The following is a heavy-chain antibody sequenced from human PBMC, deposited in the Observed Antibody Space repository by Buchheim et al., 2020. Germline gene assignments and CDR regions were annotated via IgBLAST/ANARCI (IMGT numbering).Heavy chain of an antibody. CDR3: ARVPVRNYDLWSGYFDN. J-gene: IGHJ4*02. Sequence: QVQLQESGPGLVKPSQTLSLTCTVSGGSISSGGYYWSWIRRHPGKGLEWIGYIYYSGSTYYNPSLQSRVSTSVDTSKNPFSLKLSSGTAADTAVYYCARVPVRNYDLWSGYFDNWGQGTL. CDR1: GGSISSGGYY. V-gene: IGHV4-31*03. D-gene: IGHD3-3*01. CDR2: IYYSGST.